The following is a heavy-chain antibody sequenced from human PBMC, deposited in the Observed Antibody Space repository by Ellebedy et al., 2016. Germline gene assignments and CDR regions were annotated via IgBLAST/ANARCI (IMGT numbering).Heavy chain of an antibody. D-gene: IGHD2-15*01. J-gene: IGHJ5*02. CDR3: ARGVGSGWFDP. V-gene: IGHV3-53*01. CDR2: IFSDGNT. CDR1: GFSVSDAY. Sequence: GESLKISCAASGFSVSDAYMKWVRQAPGKGLEWVSAIFSDGNTYYADSVKGRFTISRDNSKNTLYLQMNSLRAEDTAVYYCARGVGSGWFDPWGQGTLVTVSS.